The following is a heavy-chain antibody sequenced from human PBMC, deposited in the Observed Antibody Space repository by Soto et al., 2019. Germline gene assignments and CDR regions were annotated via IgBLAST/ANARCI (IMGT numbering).Heavy chain of an antibody. CDR3: VRARATDSRPDY. D-gene: IGHD3-22*01. Sequence: PGGSLRLSCAASGFTFSLYSMIWVRQAPGKGLEWVSSISSSSSYIYYADSMKGRLTLSRDNAQNSLYLQMNSLRVDDTAVYYCVRARATDSRPDYWGQGTLVTVSS. CDR1: GFTFSLYS. V-gene: IGHV3-21*01. CDR2: ISSSSSYI. J-gene: IGHJ4*02.